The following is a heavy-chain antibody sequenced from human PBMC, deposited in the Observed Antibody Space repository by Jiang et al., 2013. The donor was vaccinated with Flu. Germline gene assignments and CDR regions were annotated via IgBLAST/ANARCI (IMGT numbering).Heavy chain of an antibody. D-gene: IGHD5-24*01. CDR3: ARDDGSRDGYIDY. Sequence: KPSETLSLTCTVSGGSISSYYWSWIRQPPGKGLEWIGYIYYSGSTNYNPSLKSRVTISVDTSKNQFSLKLSSVTAADTAVYYCARDDGSRDGYIDYWGQGTLVTVSS. CDR2: IYYSGST. J-gene: IGHJ4*02. CDR1: GGSISSYY. V-gene: IGHV4-59*01.